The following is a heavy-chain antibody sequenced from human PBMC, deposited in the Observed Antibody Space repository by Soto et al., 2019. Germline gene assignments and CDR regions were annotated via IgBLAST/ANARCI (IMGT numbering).Heavy chain of an antibody. CDR1: GGTFSSYA. CDR2: IIPTFGTA. V-gene: IGHV1-69*13. D-gene: IGHD3-22*01. J-gene: IGHJ4*02. CDR3: ARVKDYYDSSGYYLFEYYFDY. Sequence: SVKVSCKASGGTFSSYAISWVRQAPGQGLEWMGGIIPTFGTANYAQKFQGRVTITADESTSTAYMELSSLRSEDTAVYYCARVKDYYDSSGYYLFEYYFDYWAQRTLVTVSS.